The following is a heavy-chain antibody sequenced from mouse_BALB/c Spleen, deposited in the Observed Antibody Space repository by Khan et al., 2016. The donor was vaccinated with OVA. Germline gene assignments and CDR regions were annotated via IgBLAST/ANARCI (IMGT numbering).Heavy chain of an antibody. CDR2: VNPNTDNI. D-gene: IGHD2-14*01. V-gene: IGHV1-26*01. CDR3: GRGYDFFAS. CDR1: GYSFTLYY. J-gene: IGHJ3*01. Sequence: EVQLQQSGPDLVKPGASVKISCKASGYSFTLYYMSWVKQSHGKSLEWIGRVNPNTDNINYNQEFKGKAILTVDTSSNTAYMELRSMPSEASAVYDWGRGYDFFASWGQGTLVTVSA.